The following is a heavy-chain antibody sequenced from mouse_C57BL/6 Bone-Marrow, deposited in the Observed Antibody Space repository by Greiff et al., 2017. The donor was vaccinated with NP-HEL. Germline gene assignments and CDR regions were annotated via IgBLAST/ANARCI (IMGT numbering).Heavy chain of an antibody. J-gene: IGHJ3*01. CDR3: ARPSSGSPCAY. Sequence: EVKLMESGGGLVQPGGSLKLSCAASGFTFSDYGMAWVRQAPRKGPEWVAFISNLAYSIYYADTVTGRFTISRENAKNTLYLEMSSLRSEDTAMYYCARPSSGSPCAYWGQGTLVTVSA. CDR1: GFTFSDYG. CDR2: ISNLAYSI. V-gene: IGHV5-15*01. D-gene: IGHD4-1*01.